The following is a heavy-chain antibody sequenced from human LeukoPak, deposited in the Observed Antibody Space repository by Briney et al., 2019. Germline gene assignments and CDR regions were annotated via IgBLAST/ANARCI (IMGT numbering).Heavy chain of an antibody. CDR3: ARDAKDYYDSSGYY. V-gene: IGHV3-7*01. J-gene: IGHJ4*02. CDR2: IMEDGSEE. D-gene: IGHD3-22*01. Sequence: PGGSLRLTCAASGFTFSRSWMSWVRQAPGKGLEWVANIMEDGSEEYYVDSVKGRITISRDNARNLLYLQMNSLRAEDTAVYFCARDAKDYYDSSGYYWGQGTLVTVSS. CDR1: GFTFSRSW.